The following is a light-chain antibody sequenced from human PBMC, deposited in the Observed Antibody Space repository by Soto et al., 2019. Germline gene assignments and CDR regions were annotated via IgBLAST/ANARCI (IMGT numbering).Light chain of an antibody. V-gene: IGKV1-39*01. CDR2: AVS. CDR3: QQSYNTPRT. Sequence: DIQMTQSPSSLSASVGDRVTITCRASQSISSYLNWYQQKPGKAPNLLIYAVSNLQSGVPSRFSGSGSGTDFTLTISSLQLEDFATYYCQQSYNTPRTFGQGTKVEIK. CDR1: QSISSY. J-gene: IGKJ1*01.